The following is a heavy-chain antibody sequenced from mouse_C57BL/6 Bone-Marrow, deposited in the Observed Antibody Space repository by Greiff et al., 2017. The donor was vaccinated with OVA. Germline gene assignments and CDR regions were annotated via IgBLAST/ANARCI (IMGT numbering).Heavy chain of an antibody. V-gene: IGHV1-76*01. J-gene: IGHJ2*01. CDR2: IYPGSGNT. CDR1: GYTFTDYY. CDR3: ARTPYIYYYGSRFLFDY. Sequence: VQLQQSGAELVRPGASVKLSCKASGYTFTDYYINWVKQRPGQGLEWIARIYPGSGNTYYNEKFKGKATLTAEKSSSTAYMQLSSLTSEDSAVYFCARTPYIYYYGSRFLFDYWGQGTTLTVSS. D-gene: IGHD1-1*01.